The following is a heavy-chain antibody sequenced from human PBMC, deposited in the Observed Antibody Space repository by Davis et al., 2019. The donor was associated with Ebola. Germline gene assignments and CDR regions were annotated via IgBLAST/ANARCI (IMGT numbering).Heavy chain of an antibody. CDR2: TYYRSKWYN. J-gene: IGHJ5*02. V-gene: IGHV6-1*01. CDR3: ARGITGTPHWFDP. Sequence: HSQTLSLTCAISGDSVSSTSAAWNWIRPSPSRGLEWLGRTYYRSKWYNDYAVSVKSRITINPDTSKNQFSLQLNSVTPEDTAVYYCARGITGTPHWFDPWGQGTLVTVSS. CDR1: GDSVSSTSAA. D-gene: IGHD1-20*01.